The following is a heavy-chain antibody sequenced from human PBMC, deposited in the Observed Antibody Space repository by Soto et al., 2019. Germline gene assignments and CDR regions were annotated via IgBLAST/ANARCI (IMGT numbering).Heavy chain of an antibody. CDR3: ARMNVDSYQFYYAMDV. J-gene: IGHJ6*02. D-gene: IGHD4-17*01. CDR1: GFSLTTGKMG. V-gene: IGHV2-26*01. CDR2: IFSDNER. Sequence: SGPTLVNPTETLTLTCTVSGFSLTTGKMGVSWIRQPPGKALEWLAHIFSDNERSYSTSLQGRLTISKDTSGTQVVLSMTNVDPVDTATYYCARMNVDSYQFYYAMDVWGQGTTVTVSS.